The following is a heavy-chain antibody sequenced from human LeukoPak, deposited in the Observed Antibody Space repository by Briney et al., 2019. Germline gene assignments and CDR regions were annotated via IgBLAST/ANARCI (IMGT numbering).Heavy chain of an antibody. CDR1: GFPFSTYW. V-gene: IGHV3-7*01. J-gene: IGHJ3*01. Sequence: QPGGSLRLSCVASGFPFSTYWMTWVRQAPGKGLEWVANMKGDGSEKHYVDSVKGRFTISRDNAKSSLYLQMNSLRAEDSAVYYCARPAYTAAYDLWGQGTMVTVSS. D-gene: IGHD3-16*01. CDR2: MKGDGSEK. CDR3: ARPAYTAAYDL.